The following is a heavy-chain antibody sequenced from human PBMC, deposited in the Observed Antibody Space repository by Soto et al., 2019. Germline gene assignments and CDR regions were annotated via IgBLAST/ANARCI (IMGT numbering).Heavy chain of an antibody. CDR1: GFKFSDAW. D-gene: IGHD3-3*01. J-gene: IGHJ4*02. CDR2: IKSIGSGGTS. V-gene: IGHV3-15*01. Sequence: PGGSLRLSCEVSGFKFSDAWLSWVRQAPGKGPEWVGRIKSIGSGGTSDYAASVKGRFSISRDDSQNTLFLQMKSLRTEDTGVYFCGWSNTINYYFDIWGQGDLVTVSS. CDR3: GWSNTINYYFDI.